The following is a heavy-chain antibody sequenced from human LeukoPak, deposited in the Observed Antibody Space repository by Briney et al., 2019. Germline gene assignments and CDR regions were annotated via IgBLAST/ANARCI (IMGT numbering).Heavy chain of an antibody. CDR3: VRRSGYSSSEDY. J-gene: IGHJ4*02. V-gene: IGHV4-59*08. CDR2: IYYSGST. D-gene: IGHD3-22*01. Sequence: SETLSLTCTVSGGSISTYFWNWIRQPPGKGQEWIGNIYYSGSTNYNPSLKSRVTISVDTSKNQFSLKLRSVTAADTAVYYCVRRSGYSSSEDYWGQGILVTVSS. CDR1: GGSISTYF.